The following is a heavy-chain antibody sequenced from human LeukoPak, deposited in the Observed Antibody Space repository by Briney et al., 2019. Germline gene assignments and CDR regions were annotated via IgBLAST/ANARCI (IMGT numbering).Heavy chain of an antibody. CDR2: IIPIFGTA. D-gene: IGHD3-22*01. V-gene: IGHV1-69*01. CDR3: ARYYYDSSGYYLEYYGMDV. CDR1: GGTFSSYA. J-gene: IGHJ6*02. Sequence: GASVKVSCKASGGTFSSYAISWVRQAPGQGLEWMGGIIPIFGTANYAQKFQGRVTITADESTSTAYMELSSLRSEDTAVYYCARYYYDSSGYYLEYYGMDVWGQGTTVTVSS.